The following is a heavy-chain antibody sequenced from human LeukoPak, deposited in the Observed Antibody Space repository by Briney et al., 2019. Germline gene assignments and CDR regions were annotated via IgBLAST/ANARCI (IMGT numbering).Heavy chain of an antibody. CDR3: AKTARPVYGGYYYYMDV. J-gene: IGHJ6*03. CDR1: GFTFSSYG. CDR2: IWYGGSNK. V-gene: IGHV3-30*02. D-gene: IGHD6-6*01. Sequence: GGSLRLSCAASGFTFSSYGMHWVRQAPGKGLEWVAVIWYGGSNKYYADSVKGRFTISRDNSKNTLYLQMNSLRAEDTAVYYCAKTARPVYGGYYYYMDVWGKGTTVTVSS.